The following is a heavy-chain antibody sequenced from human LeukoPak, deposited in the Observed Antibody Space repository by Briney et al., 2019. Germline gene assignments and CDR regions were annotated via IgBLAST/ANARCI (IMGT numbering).Heavy chain of an antibody. D-gene: IGHD3/OR15-3a*01. V-gene: IGHV1-69*05. CDR3: AREGKGTPFGTGSGY. J-gene: IGHJ4*02. CDR2: IIPIFGTA. CDR1: GGTFSSYA. Sequence: RGSSVKVSCKASGGTFSSYAISWVRQAPGQGLEWMGGIIPIFGTANYAQKFQGRVTITTDESTSTAYMELRSLRSDDTAVYYCAREGKGTPFGTGSGYWGQGTLVTVSS.